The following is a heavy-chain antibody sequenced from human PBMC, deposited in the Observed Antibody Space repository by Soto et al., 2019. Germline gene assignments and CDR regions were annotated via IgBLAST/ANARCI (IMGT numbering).Heavy chain of an antibody. D-gene: IGHD3-3*01. J-gene: IGHJ5*02. CDR2: INHSGST. CDR3: ARGAVVLRFLAWQANWFDP. V-gene: IGHV4-34*01. CDR1: GGSFSGYY. Sequence: SETLSLTCAVYGGSFSGYYWSWIRQPPGKGLEWIGEINHSGSTNYNPSLKSRVTISVDTYKNQFSLKLSSVTAADTAVYYCARGAVVLRFLAWQANWFDPWGQGTLVTVS.